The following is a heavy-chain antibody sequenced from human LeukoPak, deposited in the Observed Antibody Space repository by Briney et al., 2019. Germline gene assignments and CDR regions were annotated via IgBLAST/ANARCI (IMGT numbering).Heavy chain of an antibody. CDR3: ARGLTQYSSSWNDH. V-gene: IGHV3-74*01. CDR2: INGVGRIT. CDR1: GFTFSSYW. Sequence: GGSLTLSCSAAGFTFSSYWMHWVSHAPGNGRLSVSRINGVGRITSTADSVKGRCTNSRDNAKNTLYLQLNSLRAEDTAIYFCARGLTQYSSSWNDHWGQGTLVTVS. D-gene: IGHD6-6*01. J-gene: IGHJ5*02.